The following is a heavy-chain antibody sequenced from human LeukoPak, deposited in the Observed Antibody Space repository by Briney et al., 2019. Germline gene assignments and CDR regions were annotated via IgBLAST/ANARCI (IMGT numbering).Heavy chain of an antibody. V-gene: IGHV3-21*04. J-gene: IGHJ3*02. CDR1: GFTFSNYN. CDR2: IGGSSGYK. D-gene: IGHD1-26*01. CDR3: AKDKDGGSRRGAFDI. Sequence: PGGSLRLSCAASGFTFSNYNFNWVRQAPGQGLEWVSSIGGSSGYKYYADSVKGRFTISRDNAQNSLYLQMNSLRAEDTALYYCAKDKDGGSRRGAFDIWGQGTMVTVSS.